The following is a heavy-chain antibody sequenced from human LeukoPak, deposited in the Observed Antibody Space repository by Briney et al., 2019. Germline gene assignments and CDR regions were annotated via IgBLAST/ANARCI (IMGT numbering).Heavy chain of an antibody. J-gene: IGHJ4*02. CDR1: GYTFTSYY. CDR2: INPSGGST. V-gene: IGHV1-46*01. Sequence: ASVKASCKASGYTFTSYYMHWVRQAPGQGLEWMGIINPSGGSTSYAQKFQGRVTMTRDTSTSTVYMELSSLRSEDTAVYYCARAGPTTVVTPFLQTYFDYWGQGTLVTVSS. D-gene: IGHD4-23*01. CDR3: ARAGPTTVVTPFLQTYFDY.